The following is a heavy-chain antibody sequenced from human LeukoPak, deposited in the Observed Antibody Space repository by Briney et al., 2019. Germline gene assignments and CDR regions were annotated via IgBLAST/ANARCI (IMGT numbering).Heavy chain of an antibody. CDR2: IRGSGNST. D-gene: IGHD4/OR15-4a*01. V-gene: IGHV3-23*01. CDR3: AKGLMTLTRRVDH. CDR1: GFALSSYA. J-gene: IGHJ4*02. Sequence: QPGGSLRLSCAASGFALSSYAMKWGRQAPGKGLEWVSSIRGSGNSTYYADSVKGRFTISRDNSKNSLSLQMNSLRAKDTALYYCAKGLMTLTRRVDHWGQGTLVSVSS.